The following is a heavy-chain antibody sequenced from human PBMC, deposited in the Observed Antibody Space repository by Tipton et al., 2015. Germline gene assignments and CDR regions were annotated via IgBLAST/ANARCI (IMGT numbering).Heavy chain of an antibody. CDR2: IIPVFGTA. V-gene: IGHV1-69*06. CDR1: GGTFSNFA. CDR3: ARGTRLLVPPTIWFDP. J-gene: IGHJ5*02. D-gene: IGHD3-3*01. Sequence: QVQLVQSGAEVKKPGSSVKVSCEASGGTFSNFAISWVRKAPGQGLEWIGGIIPVFGTAHYAQKFQGRVTITADKSTRTAYMELSSLRSEDTAVYYCARGTRLLVPPTIWFDPWGQGTLVTVSS.